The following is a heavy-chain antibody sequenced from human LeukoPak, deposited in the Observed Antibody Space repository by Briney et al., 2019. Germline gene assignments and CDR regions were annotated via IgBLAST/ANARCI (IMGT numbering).Heavy chain of an antibody. CDR2: ISSSSSYI. Sequence: GGSLRLSCAASGFTFSSYSMNWVRQAPGKGLEWVSSISSSSSYIYYADSVKGRFTISRDNAKNSLYLQMNSLRAEDTAVYYCARDVGVTEAMVLLDYWGQGTLVTVSS. V-gene: IGHV3-21*01. D-gene: IGHD3-10*01. CDR1: GFTFSSYS. CDR3: ARDVGVTEAMVLLDY. J-gene: IGHJ4*02.